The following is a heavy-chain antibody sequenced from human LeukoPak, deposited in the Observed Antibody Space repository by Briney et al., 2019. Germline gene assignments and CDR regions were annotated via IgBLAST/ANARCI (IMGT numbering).Heavy chain of an antibody. V-gene: IGHV3-30*18. CDR2: ISYDGSNK. J-gene: IGHJ3*02. CDR1: GFTFSSYG. Sequence: GRSLRLSCAASGFTFSSYGMHWVRRAPGKGLEWVAVISYDGSNKYYADSVKGRFTISRDNSKNTVYLQMNSLRAEDTAVYYCAKEDGSGSSVFLDAFDIWGQGTMVTVSS. CDR3: AKEDGSGSSVFLDAFDI. D-gene: IGHD3-10*01.